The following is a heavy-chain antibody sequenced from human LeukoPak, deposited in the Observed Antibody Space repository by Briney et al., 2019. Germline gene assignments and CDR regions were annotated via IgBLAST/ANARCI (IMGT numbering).Heavy chain of an antibody. V-gene: IGHV3-7*01. Sequence: GGSLRLSCAAPGFIFSSYWMTWVRQAPGKGPAWVATIKRDGGEKYYVDSVKGRFTISRDNAKNSLYLQMSGLRAEDTAVYYCARDWGNVGILRNWGQGILVTVSS. D-gene: IGHD1-26*01. J-gene: IGHJ4*02. CDR2: IKRDGGEK. CDR1: GFIFSSYW. CDR3: ARDWGNVGILRN.